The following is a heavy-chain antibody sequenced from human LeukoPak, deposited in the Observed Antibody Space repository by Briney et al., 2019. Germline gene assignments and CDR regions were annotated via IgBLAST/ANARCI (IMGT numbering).Heavy chain of an antibody. CDR2: ISSSSSYI. CDR3: ARERKVAAPYYYYYYGMDV. CDR1: GFTFSSYS. V-gene: IGHV3-21*01. D-gene: IGHD6-6*01. Sequence: GGSLRLSCAASGFTFSSYSMNWVRQAPGKGLEWVSSISSSSSYIYYADSVKGRFTISRDNAKNSLYLQMNSLRAEDTAVYYCARERKVAAPYYYYYYGMDVWGQGTTVTVSS. J-gene: IGHJ6*02.